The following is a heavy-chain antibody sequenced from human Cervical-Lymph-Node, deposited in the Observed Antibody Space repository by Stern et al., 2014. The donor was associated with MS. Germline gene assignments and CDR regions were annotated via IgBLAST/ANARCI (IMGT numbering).Heavy chain of an antibody. CDR1: GYTFTSNG. CDR3: ARDRDHRLDV. CDR2: ISVHSGNT. J-gene: IGHJ3*01. D-gene: IGHD3-16*02. V-gene: IGHV1-18*01. Sequence: QVQLVQSGAEVKKPGASVKVSCKASGYTFTSNGISWERQAPGQGLEWMGWISVHSGNTNYAQSLQGRFTMTTDTSTRTAYMELRSLRSDDTAMYYCARDRDHRLDVWGQGTMVTVSS.